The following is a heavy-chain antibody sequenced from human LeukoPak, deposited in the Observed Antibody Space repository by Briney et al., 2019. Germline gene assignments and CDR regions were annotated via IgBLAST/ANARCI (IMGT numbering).Heavy chain of an antibody. CDR3: ARDRYSSGWYLDY. D-gene: IGHD6-19*01. Sequence: GGSLRLSCAASGFTFSSYAMSWVRQAPGKGLEWVSAISGSGGSTYYADSVKGRFTISRDNSKNTLYLQMNSLRAEDTAVYYCARDRYSSGWYLDYWGQGTLVTVSS. V-gene: IGHV3-23*01. J-gene: IGHJ4*02. CDR1: GFTFSSYA. CDR2: ISGSGGST.